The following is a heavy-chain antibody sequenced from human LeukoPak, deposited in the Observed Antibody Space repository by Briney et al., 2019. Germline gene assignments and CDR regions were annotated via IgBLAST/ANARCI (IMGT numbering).Heavy chain of an antibody. D-gene: IGHD6-19*01. V-gene: IGHV3-7*01. CDR2: IKQDGSEK. Sequence: GGSLRLSCAASGFTFSNAWMSWVRQAPGKGLEWVANIKQDGSEKYYVDSVKGRFTISRDNAKNSLYLQMNSLRAEDTAVYYCARPLHSSGWYFGYWGQGTLVTVSS. CDR1: GFTFSNAW. CDR3: ARPLHSSGWYFGY. J-gene: IGHJ4*02.